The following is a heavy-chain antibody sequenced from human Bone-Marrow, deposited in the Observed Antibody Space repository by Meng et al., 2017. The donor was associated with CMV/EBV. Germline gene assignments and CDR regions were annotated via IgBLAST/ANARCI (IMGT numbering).Heavy chain of an antibody. CDR1: GYTFTSYG. Sequence: ASVKVSCKASGYTFTSYGISWVRQAPGQGLEWMGWISAYNGNTNYAQKLQGRVTMTTDTSTSTAYMELRSLRSDDTAVYYCARDRCSSTSCPLFYYWGQGTLVTVSS. D-gene: IGHD2-2*01. J-gene: IGHJ4*02. CDR2: ISAYNGNT. CDR3: ARDRCSSTSCPLFYY. V-gene: IGHV1-18*01.